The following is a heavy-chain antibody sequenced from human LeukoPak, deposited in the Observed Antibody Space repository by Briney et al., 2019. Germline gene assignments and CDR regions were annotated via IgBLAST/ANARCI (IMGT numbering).Heavy chain of an antibody. CDR2: INWNGGST. J-gene: IGHJ4*02. D-gene: IGHD3-10*01. Sequence: GGSLRLSCAASGFTFDDNGMSWVRQAPGKGLEWVSGINWNGGSTGYADSVKGRFTISRDNAKNSLYLQMNSLRAEDTALYYCARPGGYYYGSGSYYPFDYWGQGTLVTVSS. CDR3: ARPGGYYYGSGSYYPFDY. CDR1: GFTFDDNG. V-gene: IGHV3-20*04.